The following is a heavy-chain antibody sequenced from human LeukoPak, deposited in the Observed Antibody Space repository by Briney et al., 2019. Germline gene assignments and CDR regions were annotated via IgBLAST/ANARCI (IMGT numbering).Heavy chain of an antibody. CDR1: GYTFTNHP. V-gene: IGHV1-2*02. D-gene: IGHD5-12*01. J-gene: IGHJ4*02. CDR2: INPNSGDT. Sequence: GASVKVSCEASGYTFTNHPIHWVRQAPGQGLEWMGWINPNSGDTNYVQKFQGRVTMTRDPSISTAYMELSGLRADDTAVYYCARERYTAYGNFDYWGQGTQVTVSS. CDR3: ARERYTAYGNFDY.